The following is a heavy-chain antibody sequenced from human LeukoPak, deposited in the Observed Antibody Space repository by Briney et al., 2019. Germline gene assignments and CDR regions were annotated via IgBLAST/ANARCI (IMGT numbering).Heavy chain of an antibody. CDR1: GFTFSSYG. V-gene: IGHV3-30*02. CDR2: IRYDGSNK. Sequence: GGSLRLSCAASGFTFSSYGMHWVRQAPGKGLEWVAFIRYDGSNKYYADSVKGRLTISRDNSKNTLYLQMNSLRAEDTAVYYCANEGYCSGGSCHLARLSTLAFDYWGQGTLVTVSS. D-gene: IGHD2-15*01. CDR3: ANEGYCSGGSCHLARLSTLAFDY. J-gene: IGHJ4*02.